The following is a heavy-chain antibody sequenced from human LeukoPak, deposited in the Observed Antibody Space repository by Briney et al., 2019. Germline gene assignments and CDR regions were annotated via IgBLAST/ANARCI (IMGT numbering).Heavy chain of an antibody. CDR2: IGTAGDT. V-gene: IGHV3-13*01. Sequence: PGGSLRLSCAASGFTFSSYDMHWVRQATGEGLEWVSAIGTAGDTYYPGSVKGRFTISRENAKNSLYLQMNSLRAGDTAVYYCARGWTGTTSKPLLDPWGQGTLVTVSS. CDR1: GFTFSSYD. D-gene: IGHD1-1*01. CDR3: ARGWTGTTSKPLLDP. J-gene: IGHJ5*02.